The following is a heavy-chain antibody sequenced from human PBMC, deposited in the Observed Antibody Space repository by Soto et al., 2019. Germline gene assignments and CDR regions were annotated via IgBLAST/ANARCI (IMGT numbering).Heavy chain of an antibody. CDR3: AKGGGYYPTILDY. D-gene: IGHD3-22*01. Sequence: HPGGSLRLSFAASGFTFSSYAMGWVRQAPGKGLEWVSAISGSGGSTYYADSVKGRFTISRDNSKNTLYLQMNSLRAEDTAVYYCAKGGGYYPTILDYWGQGTLVTVSS. J-gene: IGHJ4*02. CDR2: ISGSGGST. V-gene: IGHV3-23*01. CDR1: GFTFSSYA.